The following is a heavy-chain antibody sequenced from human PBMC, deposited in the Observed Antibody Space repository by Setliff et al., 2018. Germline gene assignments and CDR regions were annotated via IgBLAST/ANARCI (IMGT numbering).Heavy chain of an antibody. J-gene: IGHJ4*02. Sequence: ASVKVSCKASGYTFTSYDINWARQATGQGLEWMGWTNPNSGNTGYAQKFQGRVTMTRNTSISTAYMELSSLRSEDTAVYYCARGWAALGIIGYWGQGTLVTVSS. V-gene: IGHV1-8*02. CDR1: GYTFTSYD. CDR2: TNPNSGNT. CDR3: ARGWAALGIIGY. D-gene: IGHD7-27*01.